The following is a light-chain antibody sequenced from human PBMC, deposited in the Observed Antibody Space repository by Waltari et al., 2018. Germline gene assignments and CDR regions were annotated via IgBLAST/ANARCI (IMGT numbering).Light chain of an antibody. CDR1: SSDVGGYNY. V-gene: IGLV2-14*03. CDR2: DVS. CDR3: SSYTSSNSYV. J-gene: IGLJ1*01. Sequence: QSALTQPASVSGSPGQSITISCTGTSSDVGGYNYVPWYQQHPGKGPKLMTYDVSNRPSGVPNRFSGSKSGNTASLTISGLRAEDEADYYCSSYTSSNSYVCGTGTKVTVL.